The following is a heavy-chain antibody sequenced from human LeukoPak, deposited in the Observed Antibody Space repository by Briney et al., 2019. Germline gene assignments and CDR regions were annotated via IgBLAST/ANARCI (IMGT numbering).Heavy chain of an antibody. J-gene: IGHJ4*02. CDR3: AVGGYSSSSVPFDY. D-gene: IGHD6-6*01. CDR1: GFTFSSYW. CDR2: IKQDGSEK. V-gene: IGHV3-7*01. Sequence: GGSLRLSCAVSGFTFSSYWISWVRQAPGKGLEWVANIKQDGSEKYYVDSVKGRFTISRGNSKNTLYLQMNSLRAEDTAVYYCAVGGYSSSSVPFDYWGQGTLVTVSS.